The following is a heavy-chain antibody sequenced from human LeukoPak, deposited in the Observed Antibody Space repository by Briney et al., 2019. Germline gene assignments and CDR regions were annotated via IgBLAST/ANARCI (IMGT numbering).Heavy chain of an antibody. V-gene: IGHV3-30*02. Sequence: GGSLRLSCAASGFLFKTFGMNWVRQSPGKGLEWVALIRYDGNNEYYADSVKGRFTISRDNAKNTLYLEMNSLRVEDTAVYYCARGASARQDSWGQGTLVTVSS. CDR1: GFLFKTFG. D-gene: IGHD2-2*01. CDR3: ARGASARQDS. J-gene: IGHJ4*02. CDR2: IRYDGNNE.